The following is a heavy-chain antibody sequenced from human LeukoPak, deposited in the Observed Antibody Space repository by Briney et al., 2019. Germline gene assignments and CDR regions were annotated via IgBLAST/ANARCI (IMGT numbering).Heavy chain of an antibody. D-gene: IGHD3-16*01. CDR3: ARLGYYYYMDV. CDR2: ISSTDAGT. Sequence: GGSLRLSCAASGFSLSSYAMSWVRQAPGKGLEWVSAISSTDAGTYHADSVRGRFTISRDSSKNTLYLQMNSLRAEDTAVYYCARLGYYYYMDVWGKGTTVTISS. J-gene: IGHJ6*03. V-gene: IGHV3-23*01. CDR1: GFSLSSYA.